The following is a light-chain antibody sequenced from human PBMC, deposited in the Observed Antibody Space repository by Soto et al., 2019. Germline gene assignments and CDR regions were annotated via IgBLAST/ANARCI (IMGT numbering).Light chain of an antibody. CDR2: DAS. J-gene: IGKJ1*01. CDR3: QHYNSYSEA. V-gene: IGKV1-5*01. Sequence: DIQMTQSPSTLSASVGGRVTITCRASQSVSSWLAWYQQKPGQAPKLLIYDASTLESGVPSRFSGSGSGTEFTLTISSLQPGDFATYYCQHYNSYSEAFGQGTKVDI. CDR1: QSVSSW.